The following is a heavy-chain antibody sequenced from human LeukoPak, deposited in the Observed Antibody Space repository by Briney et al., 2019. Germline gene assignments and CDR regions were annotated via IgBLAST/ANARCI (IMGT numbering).Heavy chain of an antibody. CDR3: ARDSYCSSTSCYDYYYGMDV. CDR1: GYTFTSYG. CDR2: ISAYNGNT. J-gene: IGHJ6*02. V-gene: IGHV1-18*01. Sequence: ASVKVSCKASGYTFTSYGISWVRQAPGQGLEWMGWISAYNGNTNYEQKLQGRVTMTTDTSTSTAYMELRSLRSDDTAVYYCARDSYCSSTSCYDYYYGMDVWGQGTTVTVSS. D-gene: IGHD2-2*01.